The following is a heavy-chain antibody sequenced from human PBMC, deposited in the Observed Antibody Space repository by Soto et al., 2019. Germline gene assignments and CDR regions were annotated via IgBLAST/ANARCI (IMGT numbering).Heavy chain of an antibody. D-gene: IGHD6-19*01. J-gene: IGHJ3*02. V-gene: IGHV1-2*04. Sequence: GASVKVSCKASGYTFTGYYMHWVRQAPGQGLEWMGWINPNSGGTNYAQKFQGWVTMTRDTSISTAYMELSRLRSDDTAVYYCAKTANGWFSAFDIWGQGTMVTVSS. CDR1: GYTFTGYY. CDR2: INPNSGGT. CDR3: AKTANGWFSAFDI.